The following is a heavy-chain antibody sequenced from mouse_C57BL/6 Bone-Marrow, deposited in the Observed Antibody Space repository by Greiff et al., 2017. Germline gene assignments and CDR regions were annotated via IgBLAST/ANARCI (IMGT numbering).Heavy chain of an antibody. CDR1: GYTFTDYY. J-gene: IGHJ1*03. V-gene: IGHV1-26*01. CDR2: INPNNGGT. CDR3: ARGRGRNGYFDV. Sequence: VQLQQSGPELVKPGASVKISCKASGYTFTDYYMNWVKQSHGKSLEWIGDINPNNGGTSYNQKFKGKATLTVDKSSSTAYMELRSLTSEDSAVYYCARGRGRNGYFDVWGTGTTVTVSS.